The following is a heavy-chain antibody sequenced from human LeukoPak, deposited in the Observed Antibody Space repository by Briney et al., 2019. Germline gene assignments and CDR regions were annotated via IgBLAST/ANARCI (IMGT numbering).Heavy chain of an antibody. CDR2: ISYDGSNK. CDR3: AREIAAATLFDY. Sequence: GGSLRLSWAASGFTFSSYAMRWVRQAPGKGLGWVAVISYDGSNKYYADSGKGRFTISRDNSKNTLYLQMNSLRAEDTAVYYCAREIAAATLFDYWGQGTLVTVSS. CDR1: GFTFSSYA. V-gene: IGHV3-30*01. D-gene: IGHD6-13*01. J-gene: IGHJ4*02.